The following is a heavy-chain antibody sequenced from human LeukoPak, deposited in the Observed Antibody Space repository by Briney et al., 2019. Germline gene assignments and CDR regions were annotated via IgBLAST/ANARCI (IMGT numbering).Heavy chain of an antibody. Sequence: GGSLRLSCAASGFTVSWYGMHWVRQAPGKGLEWVAVMSHDGSNKYYADSLKGRFTISRDNFKNTLYLQMNSLRAEDTAVYYCAKESGVYCSGGSCYLDHWGQGTLVTVSS. D-gene: IGHD2-15*01. J-gene: IGHJ4*02. V-gene: IGHV3-30*18. CDR2: MSHDGSNK. CDR3: AKESGVYCSGGSCYLDH. CDR1: GFTVSWYG.